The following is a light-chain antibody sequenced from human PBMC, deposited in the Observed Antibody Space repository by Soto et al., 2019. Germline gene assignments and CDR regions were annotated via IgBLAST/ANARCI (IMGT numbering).Light chain of an antibody. CDR1: QSVNTKY. V-gene: IGKV3-20*01. Sequence: EIVLTQSPGTLSLSPGERATLSCRASQSVNTKYLAWYQQKPGQAPRLLIYGVSSRATGIPDRFSGSGSGTDFILTISRVEPEDFAVDYCQKFGTSHLVTFGPGTKVDLK. J-gene: IGKJ3*01. CDR3: QKFGTSHLVT. CDR2: GVS.